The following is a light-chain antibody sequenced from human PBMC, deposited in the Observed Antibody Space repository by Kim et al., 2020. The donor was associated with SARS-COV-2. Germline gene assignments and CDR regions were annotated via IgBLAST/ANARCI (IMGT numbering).Light chain of an antibody. CDR1: ESVVSTY. J-gene: IGKJ4*01. CDR3: QQDYSLPFT. V-gene: IGKV3D-7*01. CDR2: GAS. Sequence: PGGRATLSCRASESVVSTYLSWYQQKPGQAPRLLIYGASTRATGIPARFSGSGSGTDFTLTIRSLQPEDFAVYYCQQDYSLPFTFGGGTKVDIK.